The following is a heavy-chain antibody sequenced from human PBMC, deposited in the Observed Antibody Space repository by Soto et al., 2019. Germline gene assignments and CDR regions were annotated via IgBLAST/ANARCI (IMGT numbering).Heavy chain of an antibody. CDR1: GYSFTGHY. D-gene: IGHD3-10*01. CDR3: AGALCPLGSGSPCPTYGMDL. CDR2: LKPDNGGT. Sequence: QVQLVQSGAEVKPPGASVKVSCKASGYSFTGHYMHWVRQVSGKRLEFLGWLKPDNGGTYYAPKFQGRVTFTRDTSTTTAYMELSGLHSDDTAVYYCAGALCPLGSGSPCPTYGMDLWGQGTTVAVSS. V-gene: IGHV1-2*02. J-gene: IGHJ6*02.